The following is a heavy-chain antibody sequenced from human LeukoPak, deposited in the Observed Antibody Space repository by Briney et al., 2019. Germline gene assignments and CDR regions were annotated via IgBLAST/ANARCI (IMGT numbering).Heavy chain of an antibody. J-gene: IGHJ4*02. CDR3: ARDRGGILTGYPDY. CDR1: EFSFSSYT. CDR2: IYSGGNT. Sequence: PGGSLRLSCAASEFSFSSYTMDWVRQAPGKGLEWVSVIYSGGNTYCADSVKGRFTISRDTSKNTLYLQMNSLRAEDTAVYYCARDRGGILTGYPDYWGQGTLVTVSS. D-gene: IGHD3-9*01. V-gene: IGHV3-66*01.